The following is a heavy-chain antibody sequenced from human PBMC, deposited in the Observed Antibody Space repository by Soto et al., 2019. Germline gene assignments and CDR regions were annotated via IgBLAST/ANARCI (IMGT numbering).Heavy chain of an antibody. CDR3: ARNQYGSGINWFDP. Sequence: SETLSLTCAVSSGSISSSNWWSWVRQPPGKGLEWIGEIYHSGSTNYNPSLKSRVTISVDKSKNQFSLKLSSVTAADTAVYYCARNQYGSGINWFDPWGQGTLVTVSS. CDR2: IYHSGST. J-gene: IGHJ5*02. V-gene: IGHV4-4*02. D-gene: IGHD3-10*01. CDR1: SGSISSSNW.